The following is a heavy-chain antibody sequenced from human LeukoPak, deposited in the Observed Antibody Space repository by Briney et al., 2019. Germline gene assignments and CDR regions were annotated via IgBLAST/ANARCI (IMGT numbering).Heavy chain of an antibody. Sequence: TGGSLRLSCAASGFTFSSYGMHWVRQAPGKGLEWVAVISYDGSNKYYADSVKGRFTISRDNSKNTLYLQMNSLRAEDTAVYYCAKDLRIAAAGHYYYGMDVWGQGTRVTVSS. CDR2: ISYDGSNK. V-gene: IGHV3-30*18. CDR1: GFTFSSYG. CDR3: AKDLRIAAAGHYYYGMDV. J-gene: IGHJ6*02. D-gene: IGHD6-13*01.